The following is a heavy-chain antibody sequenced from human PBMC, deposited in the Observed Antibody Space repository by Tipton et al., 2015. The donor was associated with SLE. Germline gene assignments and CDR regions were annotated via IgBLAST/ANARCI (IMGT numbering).Heavy chain of an antibody. Sequence: TLSLTCSVSGGSISNSFYYWGWIRQPPGKGLEWIGSLYYTGDTYYNPFLKGRVTISGDTCNNQFSLRLSSVTAADTAVYYCARQSITLFFRNFDPWGQGILVTVSA. J-gene: IGHJ5*02. CDR3: ARQSITLFFRNFDP. CDR1: GGSISNSFYY. D-gene: IGHD3-3*01. CDR2: LYYTGDT. V-gene: IGHV4-39*01.